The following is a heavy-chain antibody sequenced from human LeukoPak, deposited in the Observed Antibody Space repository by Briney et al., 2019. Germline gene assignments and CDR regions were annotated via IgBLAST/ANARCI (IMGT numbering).Heavy chain of an antibody. CDR2: ISYSGST. V-gene: IGHV4-59*01. J-gene: IGHJ4*02. Sequence: SETLSLTCTVSGGSISSYYWSWIRQPPGKGLEWIGYISYSGSTNYNPSLESRVTISVDTSKNQFSLKLSSVTAGDTAVYYCVRALTGYRTILGYWGQGTLVTVSS. D-gene: IGHD3-9*01. CDR1: GGSISSYY. CDR3: VRALTGYRTILGY.